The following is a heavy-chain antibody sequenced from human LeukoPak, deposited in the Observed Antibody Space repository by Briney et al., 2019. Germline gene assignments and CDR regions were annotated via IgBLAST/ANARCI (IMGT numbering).Heavy chain of an antibody. CDR3: ARVLTGSWDWFDP. CDR2: INSDGSRT. D-gene: IGHD2-8*02. V-gene: IGHV3-74*01. CDR1: KFSFSAYW. J-gene: IGHJ5*02. Sequence: GGSLRLSCAASKFSFSAYWMHWVRQAPGKGLVWVSRINSDGSRTNYADPVKGRFTIPRDNAKNTLYLQMNSLRAEDTAVYYCARVLTGSWDWFDPWGQGTLVTVSS.